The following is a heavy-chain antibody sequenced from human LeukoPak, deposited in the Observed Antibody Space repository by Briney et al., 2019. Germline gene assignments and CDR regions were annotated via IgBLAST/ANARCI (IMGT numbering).Heavy chain of an antibody. CDR3: ARDPDQTQSGYYYGMDV. J-gene: IGHJ6*02. Sequence: SETLSLTCTVSGGSISSYYWSWIRQPPGKGLEWIGYIYYSGSTNYNPSLKSRVTISVDTSKNQFSLKLSSVTAADTAVYYCARDPDQTQSGYYYGMDVWGQGTTVTVSS. V-gene: IGHV4-59*01. D-gene: IGHD2-2*01. CDR2: IYYSGST. CDR1: GGSISSYY.